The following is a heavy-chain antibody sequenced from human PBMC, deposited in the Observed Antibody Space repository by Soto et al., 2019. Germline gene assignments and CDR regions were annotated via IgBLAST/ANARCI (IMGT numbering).Heavy chain of an antibody. V-gene: IGHV1-3*04. CDR1: GYTFTSYA. J-gene: IGHJ4*02. Sequence: ASGKVSCKASGYTFTSYAMHWVLQAPGQRLEWMGWINTGKGNTKYSQKFQGRVTITSDTSASTAYMDLSSLRSEDTAMYYCARAGDDCSAANCYVIDYWGQGTLVTVSS. D-gene: IGHD2-2*01. CDR3: ARAGDDCSAANCYVIDY. CDR2: INTGKGNT.